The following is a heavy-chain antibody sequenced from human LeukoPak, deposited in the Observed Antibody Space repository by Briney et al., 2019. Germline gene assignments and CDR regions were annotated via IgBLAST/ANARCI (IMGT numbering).Heavy chain of an antibody. D-gene: IGHD3-22*01. Sequence: ASVKVSCKASGYTFTSYGISWVRQAPGQGLEWMGWISAYNGNTNYAQNLQGRVTMTTETSKSTAYMDLRSLSSDDTAVYYCARPLYYDSTGYHQYYFDHWGQGTLVTVSS. CDR2: ISAYNGNT. J-gene: IGHJ4*02. CDR3: ARPLYYDSTGYHQYYFDH. CDR1: GYTFTSYG. V-gene: IGHV1-18*01.